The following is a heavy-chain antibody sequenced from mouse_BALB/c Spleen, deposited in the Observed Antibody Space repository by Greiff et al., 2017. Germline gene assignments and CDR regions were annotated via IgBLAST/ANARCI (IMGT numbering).Heavy chain of an antibody. CDR3: ARGDYDPAWFAY. D-gene: IGHD2-4*01. J-gene: IGHJ3*01. CDR2: IHYSGST. Sequence: DVQLQESGPGLVKPSQSLSLTCTVTGYSITSGYSWHWIRQFPGNKLEWMGYIHYSGSTNYNPSLKSRISITRDTSKNQFFLQLNSVTTEDTAKYYCARGDYDPAWFAYWGQGTLVTVSA. V-gene: IGHV3-1*02. CDR1: GYSITSGYS.